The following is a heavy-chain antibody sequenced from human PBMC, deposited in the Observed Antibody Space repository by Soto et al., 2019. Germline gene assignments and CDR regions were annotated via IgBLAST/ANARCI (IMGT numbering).Heavy chain of an antibody. J-gene: IGHJ4*02. D-gene: IGHD3-10*01. CDR2: IYYSGST. Sequence: SETLSLTCTVSGGSISSFYWSWIRQPPGKGLEWIGYIYYSGSTYYNPSLKSRVTISVDTSKNRFSLKLSSVTAADTAVYYCAREVPIVRGLDYWGQGTLVTVSS. V-gene: IGHV4-59*12. CDR1: GGSISSFY. CDR3: AREVPIVRGLDY.